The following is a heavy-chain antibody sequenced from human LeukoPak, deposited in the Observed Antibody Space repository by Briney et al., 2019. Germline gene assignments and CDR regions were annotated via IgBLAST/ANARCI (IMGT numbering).Heavy chain of an antibody. J-gene: IGHJ4*02. CDR2: ISAYNGNT. Sequence: ASVKVSCKASGYTFTSYGISWVRQAPGQGLEWMGWISAYNGNTNYAQKLQGRVTMTTDTSTSTAYMELRSLRSDDTAVYYCARDPQSWATPFPFDYWGQGTLVTVSS. V-gene: IGHV1-18*01. CDR3: ARDPQSWATPFPFDY. CDR1: GYTFTSYG. D-gene: IGHD2-15*01.